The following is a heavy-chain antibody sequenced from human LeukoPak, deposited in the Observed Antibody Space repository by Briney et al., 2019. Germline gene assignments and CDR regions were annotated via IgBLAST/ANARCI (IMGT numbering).Heavy chain of an antibody. CDR2: IYFGGNT. Sequence: PSETLSLTCSVSGGSISSSSYYWGWIRQPPGKGLEWIGSIYFGGNTYYNPSLKSRVTISVDTSKNQFSLKLSSVTAADTAVYYCARDRYYYDSSGYYRFDYWGQGTLVTVSS. D-gene: IGHD3-22*01. CDR3: ARDRYYYDSSGYYRFDY. V-gene: IGHV4-39*07. CDR1: GGSISSSSYY. J-gene: IGHJ4*02.